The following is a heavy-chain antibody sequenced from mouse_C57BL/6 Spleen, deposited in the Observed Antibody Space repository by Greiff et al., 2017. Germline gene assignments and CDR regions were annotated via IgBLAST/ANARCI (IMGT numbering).Heavy chain of an antibody. D-gene: IGHD1-1*01. V-gene: IGHV1-74*01. CDR2: IHPSDSDT. CDR3: ASPSLITTGVSPFAY. J-gene: IGHJ3*01. Sequence: QVQLQQPGAELVKPGASVKVSCKASGYTFTSYWMHWVKQRPGQGLEWIGRIHPSDSDTNYNQKFKGKDTLTVDKSSSPAYMQLSSLTSEDSAVYYCASPSLITTGVSPFAYWGQGTLVTVSA. CDR1: GYTFTSYW.